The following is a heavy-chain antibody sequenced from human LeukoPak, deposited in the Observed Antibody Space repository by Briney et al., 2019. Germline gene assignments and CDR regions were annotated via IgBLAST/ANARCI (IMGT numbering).Heavy chain of an antibody. J-gene: IGHJ5*02. CDR2: INHSGST. CDR1: GLTVSDNY. D-gene: IGHD3-10*01. V-gene: IGHV4-34*01. CDR3: ARESYYGSGSYYPNWFDP. Sequence: PGGSLRLSCVSGLTVSDNYMNWVRQAPGKGLEWIGEINHSGSTNYNPSLKSRVTISVDTSRNQFSLKLSSVTAADTAVYYCARESYYGSGSYYPNWFDPWGQGTLVTVSS.